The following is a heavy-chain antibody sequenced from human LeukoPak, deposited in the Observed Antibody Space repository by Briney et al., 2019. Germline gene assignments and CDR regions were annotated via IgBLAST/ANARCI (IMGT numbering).Heavy chain of an antibody. D-gene: IGHD5-24*01. CDR3: ARGTRGWLQLGYYYYYMDV. CDR1: GYTFTSYG. CDR2: INPSGGST. V-gene: IGHV1-46*01. J-gene: IGHJ6*03. Sequence: ASAKVSCKASGYTFTSYGISWVRQAPGQGLEWMGIINPSGGSTSYAQKFQGRVTMTRDMSTSTVYMELSSLRSEDTAVYYCARGTRGWLQLGYYYYYMDVWGKGTTVTVSS.